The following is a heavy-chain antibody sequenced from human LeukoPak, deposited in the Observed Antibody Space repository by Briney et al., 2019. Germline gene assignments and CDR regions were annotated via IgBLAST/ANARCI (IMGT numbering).Heavy chain of an antibody. CDR2: ISGSSSTI. V-gene: IGHV3-48*04. J-gene: IGHJ6*02. CDR3: HRGSYLSYDFGMDV. Sequence: GGSLRLSCAASGFTFSNYNMNWVRQAPGKGLEWVSYISGSSSTIYYADSVKGRFTISGDNAKNSLYLQMNSLRAADTAVYYCHRGSYLSYDFGMDVWGQGTTVTVSS. CDR1: GFTFSNYN. D-gene: IGHD1-26*01.